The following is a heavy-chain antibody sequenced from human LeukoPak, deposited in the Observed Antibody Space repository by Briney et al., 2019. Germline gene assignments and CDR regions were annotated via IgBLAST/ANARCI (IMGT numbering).Heavy chain of an antibody. J-gene: IGHJ4*02. CDR1: GFNFGNYA. CDR3: ATGLAYCGGDCYDY. D-gene: IGHD2-21*02. Sequence: GGSLRLSCAASGFNFGNYAMSWVRQAPGKGLEWVSGVSDGGGSTHYADSVKGRFTISRDTSKNTLYLQMNSLRAEDTAVYYCATGLAYCGGDCYDYWGQGTLVTVSS. CDR2: VSDGGGST. V-gene: IGHV3-23*01.